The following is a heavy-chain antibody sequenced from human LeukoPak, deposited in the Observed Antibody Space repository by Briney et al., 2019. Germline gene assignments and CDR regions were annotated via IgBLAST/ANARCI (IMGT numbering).Heavy chain of an antibody. Sequence: GGSLRLSCAASGFTFSSYAIHWVRQAPGKGLEWVAVISYDGSNKYYADSVKGRFTISRDNSKNTLYLQMNSLRAEDTAVYYCARDSVIVGTTGYFDYWGQGTLVTVSS. CDR1: GFTFSSYA. D-gene: IGHD1-26*01. V-gene: IGHV3-30-3*01. J-gene: IGHJ4*02. CDR2: ISYDGSNK. CDR3: ARDSVIVGTTGYFDY.